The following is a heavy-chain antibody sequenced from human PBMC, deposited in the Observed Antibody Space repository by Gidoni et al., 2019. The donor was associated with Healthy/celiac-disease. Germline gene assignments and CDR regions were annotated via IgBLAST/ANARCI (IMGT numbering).Heavy chain of an antibody. D-gene: IGHD2-15*01. V-gene: IGHV4-30-2*01. CDR1: GGSISRGGYS. CDR3: ARGYCSGGSCEYFDY. Sequence: LFPTCAVPGGSISRGGYSWSWIRQPPGKGLEWIGYIYHSGSTYYNPSLKSRVTISVDRSKNQFSLKLSSVTAADTAVYYCARGYCSGGSCEYFDYWGQGTLVTVSS. J-gene: IGHJ4*02. CDR2: IYHSGST.